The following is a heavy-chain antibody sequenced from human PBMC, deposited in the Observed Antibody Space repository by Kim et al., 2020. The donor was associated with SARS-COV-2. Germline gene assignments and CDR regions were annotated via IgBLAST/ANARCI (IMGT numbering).Heavy chain of an antibody. D-gene: IGHD6-19*01. CDR3: AKEEGSGYSSGWTYYYYGMDV. V-gene: IGHV3-30*18. CDR2: ISYDGSNK. J-gene: IGHJ6*02. Sequence: GGSLRLSCAASGFTFRSYGMHWVRQAPGKGLEWVAVISYDGSNKYYADSVKGRFTISRDNSKNTLYLQMNSLRAEDTAVYYCAKEEGSGYSSGWTYYYYGMDVWGQGTTVTVSS. CDR1: GFTFRSYG.